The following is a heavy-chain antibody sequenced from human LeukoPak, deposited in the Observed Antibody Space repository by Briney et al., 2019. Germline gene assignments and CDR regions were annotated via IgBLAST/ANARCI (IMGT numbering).Heavy chain of an antibody. CDR2: ISYTGST. CDR3: AREACGGDCYFDL. CDR1: GGSISSGDYY. V-gene: IGHV4-31*01. J-gene: IGHJ2*01. Sequence: PSQTLSLTCTFSGGSISSGDYYWTWIRQHPGKGLEWIGYISYTGSTYYNPSLKSPVTILVDTSKNHFSLNLRSVTAADTAVYYCAREACGGDCYFDLWGRGTLVTVSS. D-gene: IGHD2-21*01.